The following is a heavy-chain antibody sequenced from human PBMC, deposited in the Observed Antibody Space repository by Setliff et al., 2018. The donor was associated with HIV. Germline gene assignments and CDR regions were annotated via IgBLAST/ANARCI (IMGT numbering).Heavy chain of an antibody. CDR3: ARVGSVIQVTLFGMDV. CDR1: GGSINTGHYY. D-gene: IGHD5-18*01. V-gene: IGHV4-31*03. CDR2: TYYTGST. Sequence: PSETLSLTCTVSGGSINTGHYYWSWIRHHPGKGLEWIAYTYYTGSTYYNPSLMSRVSISPDTSKNQFSLKLTSVTAADTAVYYCARVGSVIQVTLFGMDVWGQGTTVTVS. J-gene: IGHJ6*02.